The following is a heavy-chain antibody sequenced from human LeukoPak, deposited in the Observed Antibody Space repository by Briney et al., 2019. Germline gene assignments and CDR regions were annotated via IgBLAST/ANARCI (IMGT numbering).Heavy chain of an antibody. CDR3: ARRRHSWGLRLAWFDP. CDR1: GGSFSGYY. J-gene: IGHJ5*02. Sequence: PSETLSLTCAVYGGSFSGYYWSWIRQPPGKGLEWIGEINHSGSTNYNPSLKSRVTISVDTSKNQFSLKLSSVTAADTAVYYCARRRHSWGLRLAWFDPWGQGTLVTVSS. V-gene: IGHV4-34*01. CDR2: INHSGST. D-gene: IGHD5-12*01.